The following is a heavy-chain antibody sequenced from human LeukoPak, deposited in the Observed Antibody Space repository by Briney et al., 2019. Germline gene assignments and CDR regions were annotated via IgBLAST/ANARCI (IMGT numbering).Heavy chain of an antibody. CDR1: GGSFSSYY. V-gene: IGHV4-59*12. D-gene: IGHD5-12*01. CDR2: MYYSGSI. Sequence: SETLSLTCSVSGGSFSSYYWSWIRQPPGKGLEWIGYMYYSGSINYNPSLKSRVTISIDTSRNQFSLKLSSVTAADTAVYYCARGYSGYDNFDYWGQGTLVTVSS. CDR3: ARGYSGYDNFDY. J-gene: IGHJ4*02.